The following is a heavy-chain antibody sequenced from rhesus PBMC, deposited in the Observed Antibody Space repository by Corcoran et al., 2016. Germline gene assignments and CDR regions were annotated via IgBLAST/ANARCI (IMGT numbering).Heavy chain of an antibody. CDR3: ATDLDYHFAY. D-gene: IGHD4-11*01. V-gene: IGHV4-127*01. Sequence: QVQLQESGPGLVKPSETLSLTCAVSGYSISSGYGWGWIRQPPGKGREWIGQINGGRDSSSNNPSIKRRVNVSKDTSKNQFTLKLSSVTAADTAMYYCATDLDYHFAYWGQGVLVTVSS. CDR1: GYSISSGYG. J-gene: IGHJ4*01. CDR2: INGGRDSS.